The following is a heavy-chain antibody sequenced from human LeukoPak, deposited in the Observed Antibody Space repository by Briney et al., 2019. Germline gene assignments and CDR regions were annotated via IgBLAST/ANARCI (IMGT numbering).Heavy chain of an antibody. V-gene: IGHV1-2*02. Sequence: ASVKVSCKASGYTFTGYYMHWVRQAPGQGLEWMGWNNPNSGGTNYAQKFQGRVTMTRDTSISTAYMELSRLRSDDTAVYYCARDLAMIVASYGMDVWGQGTTVTVSS. J-gene: IGHJ6*02. D-gene: IGHD3-22*01. CDR3: ARDLAMIVASYGMDV. CDR2: NNPNSGGT. CDR1: GYTFTGYY.